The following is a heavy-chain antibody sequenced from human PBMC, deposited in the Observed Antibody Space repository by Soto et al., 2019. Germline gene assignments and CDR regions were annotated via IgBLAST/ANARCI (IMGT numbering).Heavy chain of an antibody. J-gene: IGHJ5*02. V-gene: IGHV1-18*01. CDR1: GYTFTSYG. Sequence: VKVSCKASGYTFTSYGISWVRQAPGQGLEWMGWISAYNGNTNYAQKLQGRVTMTTDTSTSTAYMELRSLRSDDTAVYYCARAYSSSPDKPNWFAPWGQGTLVTVSS. D-gene: IGHD6-6*01. CDR2: ISAYNGNT. CDR3: ARAYSSSPDKPNWFAP.